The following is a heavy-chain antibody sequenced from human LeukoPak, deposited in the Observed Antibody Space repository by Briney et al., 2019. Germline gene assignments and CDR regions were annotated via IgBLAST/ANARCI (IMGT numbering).Heavy chain of an antibody. Sequence: PSETLSLSCAVSGGSISRSYRSWIRQPPGKGLEWIGYMYYGGSTEYNPSLKSRVTISVDTSKNQLSLKVRSVSTADTAVYYCARRFQEFGESLFDYWGQGTLVTVSS. CDR2: MYYGGST. CDR1: GGSISRSY. CDR3: ARRFQEFGESLFDY. J-gene: IGHJ4*02. V-gene: IGHV4-59*01. D-gene: IGHD3-10*01.